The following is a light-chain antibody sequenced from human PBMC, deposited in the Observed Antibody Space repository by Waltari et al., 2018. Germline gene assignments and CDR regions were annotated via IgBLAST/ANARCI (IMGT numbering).Light chain of an antibody. CDR3: QVWDYVQGV. CDR2: YDS. V-gene: IGLV3-21*04. Sequence: SYVLTQPPPVSVAPGKTASITCGGNNIERKSVHWYQQKAGQAPVLVIHYDSDRPTGIPERFSGSTSGNTATLTISRVEAGDEADYFCQVWDYVQGVFGGGTKLTVL. J-gene: IGLJ3*02. CDR1: NIERKS.